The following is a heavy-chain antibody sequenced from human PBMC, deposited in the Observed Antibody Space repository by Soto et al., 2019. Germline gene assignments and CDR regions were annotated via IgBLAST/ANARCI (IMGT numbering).Heavy chain of an antibody. J-gene: IGHJ6*02. CDR2: IWYDGSNK. Sequence: PGGSRRLSCAASGFTFSSYGMHWVRQAPGKGLEWAAVIWYDGSNKYYADSVKGRFTISRDNSKNTLYLQMNSLRAEDTAVYYCARDKEVALQPYYYDRVPGGGMDVWGQGTTVTVSS. V-gene: IGHV3-33*01. CDR1: GFTFSSYG. D-gene: IGHD3-22*01. CDR3: ARDKEVALQPYYYDRVPGGGMDV.